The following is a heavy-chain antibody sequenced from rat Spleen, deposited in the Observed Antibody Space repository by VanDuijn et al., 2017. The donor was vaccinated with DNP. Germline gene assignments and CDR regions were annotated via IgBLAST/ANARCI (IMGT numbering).Heavy chain of an antibody. Sequence: EVLLVESDGGLVQPGRSLKLSCAVSGFTFSDYYMAWVRQTPARGLEWVATISYNGGTPYFRDSVKGRFTISRDNAQSTLYRQMDSLRSEDTATYYCARHRTIMPYYYSMDAWGQGASVTVSS. CDR1: GFTFSDYY. CDR3: ARHRTIMPYYYSMDA. J-gene: IGHJ4*01. D-gene: IGHD1-12*01. V-gene: IGHV5-7*01. CDR2: ISYNGGTP.